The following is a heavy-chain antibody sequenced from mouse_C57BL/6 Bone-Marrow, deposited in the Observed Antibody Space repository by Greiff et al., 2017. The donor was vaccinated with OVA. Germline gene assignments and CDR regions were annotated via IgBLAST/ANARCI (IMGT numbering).Heavy chain of an antibody. V-gene: IGHV14-4*01. CDR3: TTWDTDWYFDV. CDR2: IDPENGDT. CDR1: GFNIKDDY. D-gene: IGHD1-1*01. J-gene: IGHJ1*03. Sequence: VQLKESGAELVRPGASVKLSCTASGFNIKDDYMHWVKQRPEQGLEWIGWIDPENGDTEYASKFQGKATITADTSSNTAYLQLSSLTSEDTAVYYCTTWDTDWYFDVWGTGTTVTVSS.